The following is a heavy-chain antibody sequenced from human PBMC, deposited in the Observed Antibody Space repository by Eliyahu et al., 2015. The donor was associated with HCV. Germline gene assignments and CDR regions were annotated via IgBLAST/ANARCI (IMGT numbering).Heavy chain of an antibody. V-gene: IGHV4-59*01. CDR1: GGSIXTYY. CDR3: ASGGGGIAVTGTGGWFDP. Sequence: QVQLQESGPGLVKPSETLSLTCXXSGGSIXTYYWSWIRQXPGKGLEWIGYIHYSGSTHYNPSLKXRVTMSVDTSKNQFSLNLTSVTAADTAMYYCASGGGGIAVTGTGGWFDPWGQGTLVTVSS. D-gene: IGHD6-19*01. CDR2: IHYSGST. J-gene: IGHJ5*02.